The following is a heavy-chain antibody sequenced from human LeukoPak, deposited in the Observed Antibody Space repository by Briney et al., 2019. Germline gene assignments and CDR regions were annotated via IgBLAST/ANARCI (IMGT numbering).Heavy chain of an antibody. D-gene: IGHD3-10*01. CDR3: ATRRYMVRGVMSWFDP. CDR2: FDPEDGET. Sequence: EASVKVSCKVSGYTLTELSMHWVRQAPRKGLEWMGGFDPEDGETIYAQKFQGRVTMTEDTSTDTAYMELSSLRSEDTAVYYCATRRYMVRGVMSWFDPWGQGTLVTVSS. J-gene: IGHJ5*02. V-gene: IGHV1-24*01. CDR1: GYTLTELS.